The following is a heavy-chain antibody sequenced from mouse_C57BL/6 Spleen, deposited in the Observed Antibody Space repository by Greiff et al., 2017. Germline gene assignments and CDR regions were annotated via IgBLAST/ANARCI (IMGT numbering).Heavy chain of an antibody. CDR2: IYPGDGDT. Sequence: QVQLKESGPELVKPGASVKISCKASGYAFSSSWMNWVKQRPGKGLEWIGRIYPGDGDTNYNGKFKGKATLTADKSSSTAYMQLSSLTSEDSAVYFCAWWDAYYFDYWGQGTTLTVSS. CDR3: AWWDAYYFDY. J-gene: IGHJ2*01. CDR1: GYAFSSSW. V-gene: IGHV1-82*01. D-gene: IGHD1-1*02.